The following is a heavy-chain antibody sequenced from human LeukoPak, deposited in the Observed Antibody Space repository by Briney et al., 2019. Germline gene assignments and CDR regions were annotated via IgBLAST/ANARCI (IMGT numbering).Heavy chain of an antibody. J-gene: IGHJ4*02. CDR1: GYIFTDYH. V-gene: IGHV1-2*02. Sequence: ASVNVSCKASGYIFTDYHIHWMRQAPGQGLEGMGWVDPNSGDSDSAQKFKGRVTMTRDTSISTIYMELRGLRSDDTAMYLCARLRLGVGNDYWGQGTLVIVSS. CDR3: ARLRLGVGNDY. D-gene: IGHD2-2*01. CDR2: VDPNSGDS.